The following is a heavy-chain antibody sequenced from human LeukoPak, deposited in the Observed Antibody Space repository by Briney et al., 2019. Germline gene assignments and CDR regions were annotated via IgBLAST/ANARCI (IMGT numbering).Heavy chain of an antibody. CDR3: ARVNLVVPAAILDY. J-gene: IGHJ4*02. Sequence: ASVTVSCTSSGYTFTDYYMHWVRQAPGQGLEWMGWINPNSGGTNYAQKFRGRVTMTRDTSISTAYMEVTRLTSDDTAVYYCARVNLVVPAAILDYWGQGTLVTVSS. CDR1: GYTFTDYY. D-gene: IGHD2-2*01. V-gene: IGHV1-2*02. CDR2: INPNSGGT.